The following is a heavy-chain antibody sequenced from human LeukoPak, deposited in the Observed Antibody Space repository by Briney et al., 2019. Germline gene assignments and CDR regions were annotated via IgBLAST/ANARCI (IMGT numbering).Heavy chain of an antibody. CDR2: INPNSGGT. J-gene: IGHJ3*02. CDR1: GYTFTGYY. Sequence: GASVKVSCKASGYTFTGYYMHWVRQAPGQGLEWMGWINPNSGGTNYAQKFQGRVTMTRDTSISTAYMELSRLRSDDTAVYYCARERPITGTYDAFDIWGQGTMVTVSS. V-gene: IGHV1-2*02. D-gene: IGHD1-7*01. CDR3: ARERPITGTYDAFDI.